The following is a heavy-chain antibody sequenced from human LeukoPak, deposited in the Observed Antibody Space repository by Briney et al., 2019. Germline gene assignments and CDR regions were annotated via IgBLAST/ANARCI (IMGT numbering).Heavy chain of an antibody. Sequence: GGSLRLSCAASGFTFGNYAMNWVRQAPGKGLEWVSTISGNGAFTYYADSVQGRFTISRDNSKNTLSVQMNSLRAEDTAVYYCAKDRGSGWPQFDYWGQGTLVTVSS. CDR3: AKDRGSGWPQFDY. CDR2: ISGNGAFT. J-gene: IGHJ4*02. CDR1: GFTFGNYA. V-gene: IGHV3-23*01. D-gene: IGHD6-19*01.